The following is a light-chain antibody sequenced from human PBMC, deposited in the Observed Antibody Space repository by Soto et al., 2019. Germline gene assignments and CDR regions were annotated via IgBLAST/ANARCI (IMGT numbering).Light chain of an antibody. CDR2: DAS. CDR1: QSVSSS. Sequence: EIVLTQSPATLSLSPGERATLSCGASQSVSSSLAWYQQKPGQAPRLLIYDASNRATGIPARFSGSGSGTDFTLTISSLEPEDCAVYYCQQRSNWSTFGQGTRLEIK. CDR3: QQRSNWST. J-gene: IGKJ5*01. V-gene: IGKV3-11*01.